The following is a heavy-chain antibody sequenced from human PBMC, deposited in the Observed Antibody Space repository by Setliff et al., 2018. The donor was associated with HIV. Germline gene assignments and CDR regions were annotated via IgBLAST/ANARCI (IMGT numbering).Heavy chain of an antibody. D-gene: IGHD6-6*01. V-gene: IGHV3-23*01. CDR2: ISDSGGST. J-gene: IGHJ4*02. CDR3: ASGYSSSSPRRDY. CDR1: GFTFSSYM. Sequence: GGSLRLSCAASGFTFSSYMMNWVRQAPGKGLEWVSGISDSGGSTYYADSVKGRFTISRDNSKNTLNLQMNSLRAEDTAVYYCASGYSSSSPRRDYWGQGMLVTVSS.